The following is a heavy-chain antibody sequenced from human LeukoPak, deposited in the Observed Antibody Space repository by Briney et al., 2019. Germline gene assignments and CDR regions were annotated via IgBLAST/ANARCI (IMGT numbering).Heavy chain of an antibody. J-gene: IGHJ4*02. CDR3: ARRAGAYSHPYDY. V-gene: IGHV3-53*01. Sequence: GGSLRLSCTASGFTFGDYAMSWVRQAPGKGLEWVSFIYSGTIHYSDSVKGRFTISRDNSKNTLYLQMNSLRAEDTAVYYCARRAGAYSHPYDYWGQGTLVTVSS. D-gene: IGHD4/OR15-4a*01. CDR1: GFTFGDYA. CDR2: IYSGTI.